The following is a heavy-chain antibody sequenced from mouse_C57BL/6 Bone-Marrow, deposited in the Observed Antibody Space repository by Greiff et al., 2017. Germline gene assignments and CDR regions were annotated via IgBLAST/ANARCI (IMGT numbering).Heavy chain of an antibody. V-gene: IGHV5-17*01. CDR2: ISSGSSTI. CDR1: GFTFSDYG. J-gene: IGHJ4*01. D-gene: IGHD1-1*01. Sequence: EVKLQESGGGLVKPGGSLKLSCAASGFTFSDYGMHWVRQAPEKGLEWVAYISSGSSTIYYADTVKGRFTISRDNAKNTLFLQMTSLRSEDTAMYYCARWDYYGSRGDYYAMDYWGQGTSVTVSS. CDR3: ARWDYYGSRGDYYAMDY.